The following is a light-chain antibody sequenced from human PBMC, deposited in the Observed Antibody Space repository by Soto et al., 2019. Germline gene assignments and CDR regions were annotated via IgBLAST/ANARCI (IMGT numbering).Light chain of an antibody. J-gene: IGKJ2*01. V-gene: IGKV1-39*01. CDR2: PSA. CDR3: QQTYSTPYT. CDR1: QRITTY. Sequence: IQMTQSPSSLSASVGDRVTITCRASQRITTYLNWYQQKPGEAPKLLISPSATLQRHVPSRFSGSWSRTDFTLTITALRPEDFATYFCQQTYSTPYTFGQGTKLEIK.